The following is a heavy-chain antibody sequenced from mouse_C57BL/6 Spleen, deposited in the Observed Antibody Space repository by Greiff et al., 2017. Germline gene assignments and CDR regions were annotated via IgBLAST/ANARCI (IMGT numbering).Heavy chain of an antibody. CDR2: IYPGDGAT. Sequence: QVQLQQSGPELVKPGASVKISCKASGYAFSSSWMNWVKQRPGKGLEWIGRIYPGDGATNYNGKFKGKATLTADKSSSTAYMQLSSLTSEDSAVYFCGVDDGGYWGQGTTLTVSS. CDR3: GVDDGGY. J-gene: IGHJ2*01. V-gene: IGHV1-82*01. CDR1: GYAFSSSW. D-gene: IGHD2-12*01.